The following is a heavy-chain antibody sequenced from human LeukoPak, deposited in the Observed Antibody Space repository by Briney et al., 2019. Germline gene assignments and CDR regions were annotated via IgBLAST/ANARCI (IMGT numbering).Heavy chain of an antibody. CDR1: GFTFSSYS. D-gene: IGHD3-22*01. V-gene: IGHV3-21*04. CDR3: AKRGVVIRVILVGFHKEAYYFDS. J-gene: IGHJ4*02. CDR2: ISISSSYI. Sequence: GGSLRLSCAASGFTFSSYSMNWVRQAPGKGLEWVSSISISSSYIYYADSVKGRFAISRDNAKNSLYLQMNSLRAEDTAVYFCAKRGVVIRVILVGFHKEAYYFDSWGQGALVTVSS.